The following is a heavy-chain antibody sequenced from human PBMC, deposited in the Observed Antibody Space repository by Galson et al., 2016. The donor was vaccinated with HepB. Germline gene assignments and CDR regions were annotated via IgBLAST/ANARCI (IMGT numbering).Heavy chain of an antibody. Sequence: TLSLTCTVSGGSISSGDYYWSWIRQPPGKGLEWIGYIYYTESTYYNPSLNSRLTISVDTTGNQLSPQLRSVTAADTAVYYCARGQFQQLGVYHYYHGLDVRGLGTTVTVSS. CDR1: GGSISSGDYY. CDR2: IYYTEST. V-gene: IGHV4-30-4*01. CDR3: ARGQFQQLGVYHYYHGLDV. J-gene: IGHJ6*02. D-gene: IGHD6-13*01.